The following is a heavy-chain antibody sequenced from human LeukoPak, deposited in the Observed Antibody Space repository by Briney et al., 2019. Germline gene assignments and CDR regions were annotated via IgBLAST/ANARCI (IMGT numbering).Heavy chain of an antibody. V-gene: IGHV4-39*01. J-gene: IGHJ4*02. CDR3: ARGENVAAAGIEY. CDR2: IYYGGNT. Sequence: PSETLSLTGIVSGGSVSSGRHYWDWIRQPPGMGLAWIGSIYYGGNTYYSLSLNSLVTISVETSKNQSSLRFSSVTATDTAVYYCARGENVAAAGIEYWGQGTLVTVSS. CDR1: GGSVSSGRHY. D-gene: IGHD6-13*01.